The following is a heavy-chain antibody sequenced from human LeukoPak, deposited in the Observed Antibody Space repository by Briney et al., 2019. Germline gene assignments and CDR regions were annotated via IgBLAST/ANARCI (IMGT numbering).Heavy chain of an antibody. CDR1: GGTFSSYA. CDR3: ARDRVHYYYDSSGYRVDDAFDI. V-gene: IGHV1-69*04. Sequence: GASVKVSCKASGGTFSSYAISWVRQAPGQGLEWMGRIIPILGIANYAQKFQGRVTITADKSTSTAYMELSSLRSEDTAVYYCARDRVHYYYDSSGYRVDDAFDIWGQGTMVTVSS. D-gene: IGHD3-22*01. CDR2: IIPILGIA. J-gene: IGHJ3*02.